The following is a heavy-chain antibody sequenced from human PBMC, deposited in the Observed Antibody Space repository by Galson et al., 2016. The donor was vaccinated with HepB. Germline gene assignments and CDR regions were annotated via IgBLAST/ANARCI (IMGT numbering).Heavy chain of an antibody. Sequence: AISGDSVSSDSATWNWIRQSPSRGLEWLGRTYYRSKWHNDYALSVKSRISINADTSKNQISLQLNAVSPEDTAVNYCARVPLLFVDAVGYDAFDIWGQGTLVTVSS. V-gene: IGHV6-1*01. CDR1: GDSVSSDSAT. CDR2: TYYRSKWHN. D-gene: IGHD3-22*01. J-gene: IGHJ3*02. CDR3: ARVPLLFVDAVGYDAFDI.